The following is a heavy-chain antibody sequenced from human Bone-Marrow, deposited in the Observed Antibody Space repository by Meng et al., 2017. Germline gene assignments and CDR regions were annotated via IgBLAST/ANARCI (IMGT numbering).Heavy chain of an antibody. CDR1: GYNFPDYY. CDR3: ARDEDISAAGKPFGDY. V-gene: IGHV1-2*06. D-gene: IGHD6-25*01. CDR2: INPKSGDT. J-gene: IGHJ4*02. Sequence: QVELVQSGAEVKKPWASGKVSFNPSGYNFPDYYIHWVLRAPGQGLEWMGRINPKSGDTHYAQKFQARLTMTGDTSISTAYMELSGLRSDDTAMYYCARDEDISAAGKPFGDYWGQGTLVTVSS.